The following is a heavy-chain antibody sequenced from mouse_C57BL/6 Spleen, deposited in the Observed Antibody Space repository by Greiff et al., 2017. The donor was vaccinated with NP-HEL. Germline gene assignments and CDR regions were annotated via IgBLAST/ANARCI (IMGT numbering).Heavy chain of an antibody. CDR3: ARSHYYGSSSYYFDY. J-gene: IGHJ2*01. D-gene: IGHD1-1*01. CDR2: IDPSDSYT. V-gene: IGHV1-69*01. CDR1: GYTFTSYW. Sequence: QVQLQQPGAELVMPGASVKLSCKASGYTFTSYWMHWVKQRPGQGLEWIGEIDPSDSYTNYNQKFKGKSTLTVDKSSSPAYMQLSSLTSEDSAVYYCARSHYYGSSSYYFDYWGQGTTLTVSS.